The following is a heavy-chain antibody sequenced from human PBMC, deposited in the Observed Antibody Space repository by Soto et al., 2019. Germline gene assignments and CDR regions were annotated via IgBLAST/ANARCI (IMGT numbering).Heavy chain of an antibody. J-gene: IGHJ5*02. CDR3: ARDEHYDFWSGYFNWFDP. CDR2: IYTSGST. Sequence: PSETLSLTCTVSGGSTSSYNWSWIRQPAGKGLEWIGRIYTSGSTNYNPSLKSRVTMSVDTSKNQFSLKLSSVTAADTAVYYCARDEHYDFWSGYFNWFDPWGQGTLVTVSS. CDR1: GGSTSSYN. D-gene: IGHD3-3*01. V-gene: IGHV4-4*07.